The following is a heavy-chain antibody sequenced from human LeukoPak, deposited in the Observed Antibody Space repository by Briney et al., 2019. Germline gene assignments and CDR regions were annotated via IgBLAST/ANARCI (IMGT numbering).Heavy chain of an antibody. CDR1: GFPFSSHA. J-gene: IGHJ4*02. V-gene: IGHV3-23*01. CDR2: TSRSGRTT. D-gene: IGHD3-9*01. Sequence: GGSLRLSCVVSGFPFSSHAMSWVRQTPERGLEWVSATSRSGRTTYYAESVEGRFTISRDNSKNMLYLQMNSLRAEDTALYYCVKTSNDILTGWYSFDHWGQGTQVTVSS. CDR3: VKTSNDILTGWYSFDH.